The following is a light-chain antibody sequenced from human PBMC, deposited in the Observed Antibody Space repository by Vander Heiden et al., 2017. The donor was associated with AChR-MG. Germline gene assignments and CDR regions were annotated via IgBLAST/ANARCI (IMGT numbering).Light chain of an antibody. CDR3: LLSYSGAQVV. V-gene: IGLV7-46*01. J-gene: IGLJ2*01. CDR2: DTS. CDR1: TGAVTSGHY. Sequence: QAVVTQEPSLPVSPGGTVPLTCGSSTGAVTSGHYPYWFQQKPGQAPRTLIYDTSNKHSWTPARFSGSLLGGKAALTLSGAQPEDEAEYYCLLSYSGAQVVFGGGTKLTVL.